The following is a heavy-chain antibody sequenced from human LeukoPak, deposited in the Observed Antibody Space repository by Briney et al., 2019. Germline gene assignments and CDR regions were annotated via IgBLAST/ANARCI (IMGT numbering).Heavy chain of an antibody. V-gene: IGHV4-31*03. J-gene: IGHJ4*02. D-gene: IGHD3-22*01. Sequence: SETLSLTCTVSGGSISSGGYYWSWIRQHPGKGLEWIGYIYYSGSTYYNPSLKSRVTISVGTSKNQFSLKLSSVTAADTAVYYCARGTIYYDSSGYYLDTFDYWGQGTLVTVSS. CDR2: IYYSGST. CDR3: ARGTIYYDSSGYYLDTFDY. CDR1: GGSISSGGYY.